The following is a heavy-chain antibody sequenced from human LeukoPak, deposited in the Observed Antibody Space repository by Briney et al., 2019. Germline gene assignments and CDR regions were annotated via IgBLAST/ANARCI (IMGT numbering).Heavy chain of an antibody. J-gene: IGHJ6*02. CDR2: IYYSGST. CDR3: ARHQAAGGNHYYYGMDV. Sequence: PSETLSLTCTVSGGSISSYYWSWIRQPPGKGLEWIGYIYYSGSTNYNPSLKSRVTISVDTSKNQFSLKLSSVTAAHTAVYYCARHQAAGGNHYYYGMDVWGQGTTVTVS. V-gene: IGHV4-59*08. D-gene: IGHD6-13*01. CDR1: GGSISSYY.